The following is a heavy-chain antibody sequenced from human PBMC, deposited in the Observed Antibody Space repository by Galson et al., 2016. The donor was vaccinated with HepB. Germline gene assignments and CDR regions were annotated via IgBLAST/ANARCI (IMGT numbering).Heavy chain of an antibody. D-gene: IGHD3-10*01. CDR2: IWHDDSKR. V-gene: IGHV3-33*03. CDR3: ARLWFGETHFDY. CDR1: GFPLRHYG. J-gene: IGHJ4*02. Sequence: SLRLSCAASGFPLRHYGMHWVRQAPGKGLEWVAFIWHDDSKRYYIDSVKGRFTISRDDAKNSLYLQMNSLRAEDTAVYYCARLWFGETHFDYWGQGAVVTVSS.